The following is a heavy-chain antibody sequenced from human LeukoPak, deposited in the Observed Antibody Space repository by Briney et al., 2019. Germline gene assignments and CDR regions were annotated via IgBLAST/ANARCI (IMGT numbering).Heavy chain of an antibody. CDR3: TRDKVTVTTGDTNAFDI. D-gene: IGHD4-17*01. Sequence: GGSLRLSCTASGFTFGDYALSWVRQAPGKGLEWVGFIKSKAYGGTTKYAASVEGRFTITRDDSLSIAHLQMNSLVIEDTAVYYCTRDKVTVTTGDTNAFDIWGQGTMVTVSS. CDR1: GFTFGDYA. J-gene: IGHJ3*02. V-gene: IGHV3-49*04. CDR2: IKSKAYGGTT.